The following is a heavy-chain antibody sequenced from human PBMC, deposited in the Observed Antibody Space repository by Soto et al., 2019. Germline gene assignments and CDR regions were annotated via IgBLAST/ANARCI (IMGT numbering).Heavy chain of an antibody. V-gene: IGHV4-39*01. CDR2: IYYSGST. CDR3: ARLRGYFSCDSCRIDY. D-gene: IGHD2-15*01. J-gene: IGHJ4*02. CDR1: GGSISSSSYY. Sequence: QLQLQESGPGLVKPSETLSLTCTVSGGSISSSSYYWGWIRQPPGKGLEWIGSIYYSGSTYYNLSLKSRVTISVTTSKNQFSLKLSSVTAADTAVYFCARLRGYFSCDSCRIDYWGQGTLVTVSS.